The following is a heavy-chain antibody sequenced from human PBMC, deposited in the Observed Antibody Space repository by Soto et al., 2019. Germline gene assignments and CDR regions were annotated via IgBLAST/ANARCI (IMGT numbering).Heavy chain of an antibody. Sequence: QVQLHESGPGLVKPSETLSLTCSISGDSINDYYWSWIRQPPGKALEWMGYIYFSGSTQYSPSLSSRVTMSIDTSKKEFSLRLASVTAADTAVYYCARSFGTPGSNIDYWGQGTLVRVSS. V-gene: IGHV4-59*01. J-gene: IGHJ4*02. CDR3: ARSFGTPGSNIDY. D-gene: IGHD3-10*01. CDR1: GDSINDYY. CDR2: IYFSGST.